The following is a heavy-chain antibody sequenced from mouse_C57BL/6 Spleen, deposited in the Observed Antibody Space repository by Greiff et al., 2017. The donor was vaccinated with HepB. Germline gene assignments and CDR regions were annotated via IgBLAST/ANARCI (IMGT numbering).Heavy chain of an antibody. CDR3: ARHGRGYYYAMDY. D-gene: IGHD3-1*01. CDR2: IDLNSGGT. V-gene: IGHV1-72*01. J-gene: IGHJ4*01. Sequence: QVQLQQPGAELVKPGASVKLSCKASGYTFTSYWMHWVKQRPGRGLEWIGRIDLNSGGTKYNEKFKSKATLTVDKPSSTAYMQLSSLTSEDSAVYYCARHGRGYYYAMDYWGQGTSVTVSS. CDR1: GYTFTSYW.